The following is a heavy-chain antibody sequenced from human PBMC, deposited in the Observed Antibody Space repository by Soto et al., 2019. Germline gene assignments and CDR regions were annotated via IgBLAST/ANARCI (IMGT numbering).Heavy chain of an antibody. D-gene: IGHD6-13*01. CDR1: GFSFTTYW. Sequence: PGESLKISCKGSGFSFTTYWIGWVRQMPGKGLEWMGIIYPGDSDTRYSPSFQGQVTISADKSISTAYLQWSSLKASDTAMYYCARTSAAGKYYYGMDVWGQGTTVTVSS. J-gene: IGHJ6*02. CDR3: ARTSAAGKYYYGMDV. CDR2: IYPGDSDT. V-gene: IGHV5-51*01.